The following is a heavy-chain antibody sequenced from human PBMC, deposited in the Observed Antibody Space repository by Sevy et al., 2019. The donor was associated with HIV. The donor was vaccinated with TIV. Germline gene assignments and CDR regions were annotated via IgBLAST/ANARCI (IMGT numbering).Heavy chain of an antibody. CDR1: GFTVSSNY. J-gene: IGHJ4*02. D-gene: IGHD3-22*01. Sequence: GGSLRLSCAASGFTVSSNYMSWVRQAPGKGLEWVSVIYSGGSTSYADSVKGRFTISRDNSKNTLYLQMNSLRAEDTAVYYCARAAHVYDSSGYYPPFDYWGQGTLVTVSS. CDR2: IYSGGST. V-gene: IGHV3-53*01. CDR3: ARAAHVYDSSGYYPPFDY.